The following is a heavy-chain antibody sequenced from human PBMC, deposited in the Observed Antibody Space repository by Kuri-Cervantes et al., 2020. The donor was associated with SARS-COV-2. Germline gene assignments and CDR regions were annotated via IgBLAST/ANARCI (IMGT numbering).Heavy chain of an antibody. CDR2: MNPNSGNA. J-gene: IGHJ6*02. CDR1: GYTFTSYD. V-gene: IGHV1-8*01. Sequence: ASVKVSCKASGYTFTSYDINWVRQATGQGLEWMGWMNPNSGNAGYAQKFQGRVTMTRNTSISTAYMELSSLRSEDTAVYYCAKDQWELLLNYYYGMDVWGQGTTVTVSS. D-gene: IGHD1-26*01. CDR3: AKDQWELLLNYYYGMDV.